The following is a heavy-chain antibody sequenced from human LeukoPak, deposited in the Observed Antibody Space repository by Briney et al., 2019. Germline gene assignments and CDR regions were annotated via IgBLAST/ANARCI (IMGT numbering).Heavy chain of an antibody. CDR2: ISGSGGST. CDR1: GFTFSSYA. D-gene: IGHD3-10*01. J-gene: IGHJ4*02. CDR3: AKPPRGNYLDPFDY. V-gene: IGHV3-23*01. Sequence: PGGSLRLSCAASGFTFSSYAMSWVRQAPGKGLEWVSGISGSGGSTYYADSVKGRFTISRDNSKNRLYLQMNSLRAEDTAVYYCAKPPRGNYLDPFDYWGQGTLVTVSS.